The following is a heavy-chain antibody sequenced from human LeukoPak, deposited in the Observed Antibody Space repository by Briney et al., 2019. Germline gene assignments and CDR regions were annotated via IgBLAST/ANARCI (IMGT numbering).Heavy chain of an antibody. CDR2: IIPIFGTA. D-gene: IGHD2-2*01. V-gene: IGHV1-69*13. J-gene: IGHJ5*02. CDR3: ARLRGCSSTSCYDEQLHQGLRFDP. CDR1: GGTFSNYA. Sequence: GASVKVSCKASGGTFSNYAISWVRQAPGQGLEWMGGIIPIFGTANYAQKFQGRVTITADESTSTAYMELSSLRSEDTAVYYCARLRGCSSTSCYDEQLHQGLRFDPWGQGTLVTVSS.